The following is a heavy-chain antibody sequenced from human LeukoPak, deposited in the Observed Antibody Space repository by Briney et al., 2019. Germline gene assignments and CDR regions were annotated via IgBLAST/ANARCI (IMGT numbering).Heavy chain of an antibody. Sequence: PGGSLRLSCAASGFTFSSFEMNWVRQAPGKGLEWVSYISSSGTTIYYADSVRGRFTTSRDNAKNSVYLQMNSLRAEDTAVYYCARPSVGGVIDGMDVWGQGTTVTVSS. CDR1: GFTFSSFE. CDR3: ARPSVGGVIDGMDV. CDR2: ISSSGTTI. V-gene: IGHV3-48*03. D-gene: IGHD3-16*01. J-gene: IGHJ6*02.